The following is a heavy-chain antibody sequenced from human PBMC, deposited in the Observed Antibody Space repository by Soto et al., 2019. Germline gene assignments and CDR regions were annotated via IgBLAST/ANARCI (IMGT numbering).Heavy chain of an antibody. CDR1: GYSISSSNW. CDR3: ARNVYTRWFDP. Sequence: SETLSLTCAVSGYSISSSNWWGWIRQPPGKGLEWIGYIYYSGSTYYNPSLKSRVTMSVDTSKNQFSLKLSSVTAVDTAVYYCARNVYTRWFDPWGQGTLVTVSS. CDR2: IYYSGST. V-gene: IGHV4-28*01. J-gene: IGHJ5*02. D-gene: IGHD2-8*01.